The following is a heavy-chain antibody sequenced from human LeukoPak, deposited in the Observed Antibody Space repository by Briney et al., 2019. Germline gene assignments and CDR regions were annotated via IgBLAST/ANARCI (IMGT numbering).Heavy chain of an antibody. CDR2: ISGSGGST. J-gene: IGHJ4*02. CDR3: AKDPRGYCSSTSCSSPFDY. Sequence: SGGSLRLSCAASGFTFSSYAMSWVRQAPGKGLEWVSAISGSGGSTYYADSVKGRFTISRDNSKNTLYLQMNSLRAEDTAVYYCAKDPRGYCSSTSCSSPFDYWGQETQVTVSS. CDR1: GFTFSSYA. V-gene: IGHV3-23*01. D-gene: IGHD2-2*01.